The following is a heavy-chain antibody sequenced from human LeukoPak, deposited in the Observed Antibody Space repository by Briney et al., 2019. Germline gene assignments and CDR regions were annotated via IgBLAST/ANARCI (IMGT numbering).Heavy chain of an antibody. CDR1: GFTFSSYA. J-gene: IGHJ5*02. CDR2: ISYDGSNK. Sequence: GGSLRLSCAASGFTFSSYAMHWVRQAPGKGLEWVAVISYDGSNKYYADSVKGRFTISRDNSKNTLYLQMNSLRAEDTAVYYCARSRNYYDSSGFFDPWGQGTLVTVSS. V-gene: IGHV3-30-3*01. CDR3: ARSRNYYDSSGFFDP. D-gene: IGHD3-22*01.